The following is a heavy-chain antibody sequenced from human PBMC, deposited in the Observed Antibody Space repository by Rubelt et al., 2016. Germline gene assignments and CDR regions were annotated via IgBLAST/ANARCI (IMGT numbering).Heavy chain of an antibody. CDR2: VYYSGST. CDR1: GGSVSSSSYY. CDR3: ARSSNWGPDY. D-gene: IGHD7-27*01. J-gene: IGHJ4*02. V-gene: IGHV4-39*02. Sequence: ESGPGLVKPSETLSLTCSVSGGSVSSSSYYWGWLRQSPGKGLEWIGHVYYSGSTHYNPSLKSRITISVDRSKNHFSLKLSSVTAADTAVYYCARSSNWGPDYWGQGTLVTVSS.